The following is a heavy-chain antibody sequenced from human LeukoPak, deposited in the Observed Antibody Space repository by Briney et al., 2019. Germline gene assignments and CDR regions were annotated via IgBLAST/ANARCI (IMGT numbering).Heavy chain of an antibody. V-gene: IGHV3-30*04. CDR2: ISFDEVNT. D-gene: IGHD2-2*01. J-gene: IGHJ6*03. CDR3: ARGQGYESYYYMDV. Sequence: GGSLRLSCAASGFTFSTYAIHWVRQAPGKGLEWVAVISFDEVNTFYADSVKGRFTISRDNSNNTVYLQMNNLRPEDTAVFYCARGQGYESYYYMDVWGKGTTVSVSS. CDR1: GFTFSTYA.